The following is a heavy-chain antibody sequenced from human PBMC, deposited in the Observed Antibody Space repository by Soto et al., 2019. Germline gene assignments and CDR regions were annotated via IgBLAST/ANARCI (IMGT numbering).Heavy chain of an antibody. CDR3: TRDGRGLGRLSLFEY. D-gene: IGHD2-21*02. CDR2: IYSGETT. V-gene: IGHV3-53*01. CDR1: GFNVNSDY. Sequence: EVQLVESGGGLIHPGGSLRLSCAASGFNVNSDYMNWVRQTPGKGLEWVASIYSGETTYYADSVRGGFTISSDKSKNTLYFQLSSLRIEDTAVYYCTRDGRGLGRLSLFEYWGQGVLVTVSS. J-gene: IGHJ4*02.